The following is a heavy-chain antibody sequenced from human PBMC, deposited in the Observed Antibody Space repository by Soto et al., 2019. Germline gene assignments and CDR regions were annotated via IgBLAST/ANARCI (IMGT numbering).Heavy chain of an antibody. CDR1: GFTFSSYA. Sequence: GGSLRLSCAASGFTFSSYAMSWVRQAPGKGLEWVSAISGSGGSTYYADSVKGRFTISRDNSKNTLYLQMNSLRAEDTAVYYCAKDTMIVVVITPDFDYWGQGTLVTVSS. CDR3: AKDTMIVVVITPDFDY. D-gene: IGHD3-22*01. J-gene: IGHJ4*02. CDR2: ISGSGGST. V-gene: IGHV3-23*01.